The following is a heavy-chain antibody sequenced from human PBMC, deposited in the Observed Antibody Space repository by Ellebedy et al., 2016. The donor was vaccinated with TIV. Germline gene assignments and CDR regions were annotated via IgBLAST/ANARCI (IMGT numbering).Heavy chain of an antibody. CDR2: ISGSGGST. J-gene: IGHJ4*02. D-gene: IGHD5-18*01. Sequence: PGGSLRLSCAASGFTFSSYAMSWVRQAPGKGLEWVSAISGSGGSTYYADSVKGRFTISRDNAKNTLYLQMNSLRAEDTAVYYCARAEYSYGLSVDYWGQGTLVTVSS. CDR1: GFTFSSYA. CDR3: ARAEYSYGLSVDY. V-gene: IGHV3-23*01.